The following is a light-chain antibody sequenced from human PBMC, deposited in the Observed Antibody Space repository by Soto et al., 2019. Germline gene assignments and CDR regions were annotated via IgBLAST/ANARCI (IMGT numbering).Light chain of an antibody. Sequence: QSALTQPASVSGSPGQSITISCTGTSSDFGGYTYVSWYQQHTGKAPKLMIFDATSRPSGVSNRFSGSKSDNTASLTIAGLQAEDEADYYCSSYTSTSTYVFGTGTKLTVL. J-gene: IGLJ1*01. CDR3: SSYTSTSTYV. CDR2: DAT. CDR1: SSDFGGYTY. V-gene: IGLV2-14*03.